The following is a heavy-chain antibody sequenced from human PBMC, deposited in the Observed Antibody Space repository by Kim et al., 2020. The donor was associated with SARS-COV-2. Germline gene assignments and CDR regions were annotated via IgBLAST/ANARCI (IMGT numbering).Heavy chain of an antibody. D-gene: IGHD6-13*01. CDR3: ARTRRIAAAGTWYFDL. Sequence: HNIRVTISVDTSTNQFSLKLSSVTAADTAVYYCARTRRIAAAGTWYFDLWGRGTLVTVSS. J-gene: IGHJ2*01. V-gene: IGHV4-59*01.